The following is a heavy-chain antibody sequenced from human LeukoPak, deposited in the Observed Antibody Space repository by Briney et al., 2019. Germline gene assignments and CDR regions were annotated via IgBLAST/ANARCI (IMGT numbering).Heavy chain of an antibody. J-gene: IGHJ4*02. CDR3: ARTPTYYYSSGTYYARPHFDY. D-gene: IGHD3-10*01. V-gene: IGHV4-39*01. CDR2: LYYSGST. CDR1: GGSISSSSYY. Sequence: SETLSLTCTVSGGSISSSSYYWGWIRQPPGKGLEWIGSLYYSGSTYYNPSLKSRVTISVDTSKNQFSLKLSSVTAADTAVYYCARTPTYYYSSGTYYARPHFDYWGQGTLVTVSS.